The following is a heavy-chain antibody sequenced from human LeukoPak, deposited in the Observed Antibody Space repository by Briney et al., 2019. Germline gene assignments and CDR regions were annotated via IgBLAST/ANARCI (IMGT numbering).Heavy chain of an antibody. V-gene: IGHV3-21*01. CDR3: ARDQLLWFGETDYYYYYMDV. CDR1: GFTFSTYY. CDR2: ISSSGSYI. Sequence: GGSLRLSCAASGFTFSTYYMNWVRQAPGKGLEWVSSISSSGSYIYYADSVKGRFTISRDNAKNSLFLQMNSLRTEDTAVYYCARDQLLWFGETDYYYYYMDVWGKGTTVTVSS. J-gene: IGHJ6*03. D-gene: IGHD3-10*01.